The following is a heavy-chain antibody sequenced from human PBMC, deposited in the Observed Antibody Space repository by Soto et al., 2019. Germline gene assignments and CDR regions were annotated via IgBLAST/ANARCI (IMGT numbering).Heavy chain of an antibody. J-gene: IGHJ4*02. V-gene: IGHV4-59*11. CDR2: IYYNGNT. CDR1: GGAINDHY. Sequence: SETLSLTCTLSGGAINDHYWGFIRQPPGKGLEWIGYIYYNGNTNYNPSLESRVTISVDRSRNQFSLRLTSLTAADTAVYYCARVRTGYFDYWGRGALVTVSS. D-gene: IGHD3-9*01. CDR3: ARVRTGYFDY.